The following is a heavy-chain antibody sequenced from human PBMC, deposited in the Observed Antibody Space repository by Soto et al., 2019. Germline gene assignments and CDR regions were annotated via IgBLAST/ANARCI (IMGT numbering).Heavy chain of an antibody. D-gene: IGHD3-10*01. CDR2: TYYRSKWYN. V-gene: IGHV6-1*01. CDR3: ARDRVTMVRGVILPHFDY. J-gene: IGHJ4*02. Sequence: KQSQTLSLTCAISGDSVSSNSAAWNWIRQSPSRGLEWLGRTYYRSKWYNDYAVSVKSRITINPDTSKNQFSLQLNSVTPEDTAVYYCARDRVTMVRGVILPHFDYWGQGTLVTVSS. CDR1: GDSVSSNSAA.